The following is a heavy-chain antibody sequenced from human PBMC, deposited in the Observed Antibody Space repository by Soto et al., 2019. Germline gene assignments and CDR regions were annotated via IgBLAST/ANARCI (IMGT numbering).Heavy chain of an antibody. J-gene: IGHJ5*02. CDR1: GFTVSSNY. CDR2: IYSGGTT. V-gene: IGHV3-66*01. D-gene: IGHD3-22*01. CDR3: ARNGDSSDYRGWFDP. Sequence: EVQLVESGGGLVQPGGSLRLSCAASGFTVSSNYMSWVRQAPGKGLAWVSVIYSGGTTYYADSVKGRFTISRDNSKNTLYLQMKSLRAEDTAVYYCARNGDSSDYRGWFDPWGQGTLVTVSS.